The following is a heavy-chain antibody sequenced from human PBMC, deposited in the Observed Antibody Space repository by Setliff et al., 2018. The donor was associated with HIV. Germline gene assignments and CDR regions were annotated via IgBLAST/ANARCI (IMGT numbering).Heavy chain of an antibody. Sequence: SETLSLTCAVSDGSFSDYYWVWIRQSPGKGLEWIGEISHSGSTNYNPSLKSRVTISVDTSKNQISLKLSSMTAADMAVYYCARHPDSGFYYSPLLNNWYFDLWGPGTLVTVSS. CDR2: ISHSGST. CDR1: DGSFSDYY. D-gene: IGHD3-22*01. J-gene: IGHJ2*01. V-gene: IGHV4-34*01. CDR3: ARHPDSGFYYSPLLNNWYFDL.